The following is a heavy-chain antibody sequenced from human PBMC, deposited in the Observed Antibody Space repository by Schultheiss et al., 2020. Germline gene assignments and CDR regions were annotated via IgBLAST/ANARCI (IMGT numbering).Heavy chain of an antibody. CDR1: GYRFTGYI. Sequence: ASVKVSCKASGYRFTGYIMHWVRQAPGQGLEWMGWINTNTGNPTHAQGFTGRFVFSLDTSVSTAYLQISSLKAEDTAVYYCARLENSRQFAYWGQGALVTVSS. CDR3: ARLENSRQFAY. J-gene: IGHJ4*02. V-gene: IGHV7-4-1*02. CDR2: INTNTGNP. D-gene: IGHD2/OR15-2a*01.